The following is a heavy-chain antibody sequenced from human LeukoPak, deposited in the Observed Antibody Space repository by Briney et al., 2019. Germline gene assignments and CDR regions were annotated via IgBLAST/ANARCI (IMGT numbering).Heavy chain of an antibody. D-gene: IGHD6-13*01. CDR3: AREPQATRQQLRDWFDP. CDR1: GDSVSSNSAA. V-gene: IGHV6-1*01. J-gene: IGHJ5*02. Sequence: SQTLSLTCAISGDSVSSNSAAWNWIRQSPSRGLEWLGRTYYRSKWYNDYAVSVKGRITINPDTSKNQFSLQLNSVTPEDTAVYYCAREPQATRQQLRDWFDPWGQGTLSPSPQ. CDR2: TYYRSKWYN.